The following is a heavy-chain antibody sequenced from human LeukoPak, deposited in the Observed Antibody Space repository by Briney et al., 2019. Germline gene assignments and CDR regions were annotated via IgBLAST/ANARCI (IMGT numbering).Heavy chain of an antibody. CDR3: ARENDGLDI. CDR1: GFTFSSHI. V-gene: IGHV3-7*01. CDR2: IKQDGSDK. Sequence: PGGSLRLSCEASGFTFSSHIISWVRQAPGKGLEWVANIKQDGSDKYYVDSVKGRFTISRDNAKNSLLLQMNSLRVEDTAVYFCARENDGLDIWGQGTTVTVSS. J-gene: IGHJ3*02.